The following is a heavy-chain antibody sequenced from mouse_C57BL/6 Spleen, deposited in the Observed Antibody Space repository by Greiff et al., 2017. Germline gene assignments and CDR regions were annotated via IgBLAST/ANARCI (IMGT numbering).Heavy chain of an antibody. V-gene: IGHV5-4*01. CDR1: GFTFSSYA. CDR3: ARDGRGNYAMDY. CDR2: ISDGGSYT. J-gene: IGHJ4*01. Sequence: EVQGVESGGGLVKPGGSLKLSCAASGFTFSSYAMSWVRQTPEKRLEWVATISDGGSYTYYPDNVKGRFTISRDNAKNNLYLQMSHLKSEDTAMYYCARDGRGNYAMDYWGQGTSVTVSS.